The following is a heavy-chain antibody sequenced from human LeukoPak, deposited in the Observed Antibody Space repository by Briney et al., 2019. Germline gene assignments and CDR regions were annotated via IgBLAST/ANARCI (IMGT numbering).Heavy chain of an antibody. CDR2: IKQDGSEK. CDR1: GFTFSSYE. Sequence: PGGSLRLSCAASGFTFSSYEMNWVRQAPGKGLEWVANIKQDGSEKYYVDSVKGRFTISRDNAKNSLYLQMNSLRAEDTAVYYCARDGTDILTGYYHYYYYYYMDVWGKGTTVTVSS. CDR3: ARDGTDILTGYYHYYYYYYMDV. D-gene: IGHD3-9*01. J-gene: IGHJ6*03. V-gene: IGHV3-7*01.